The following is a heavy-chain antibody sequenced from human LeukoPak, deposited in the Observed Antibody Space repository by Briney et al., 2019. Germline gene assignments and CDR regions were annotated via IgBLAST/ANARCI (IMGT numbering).Heavy chain of an antibody. CDR2: IIPIFCTA. CDR3: ARPARSCSGGSCHTLYFDY. D-gene: IGHD2-15*01. CDR1: GCTFRSYA. V-gene: IGHV1-69*13. J-gene: IGHJ4*02. Sequence: SVNVSYKASGCTFRSYAILGVRQPPGQGLEWMERIIPIFCTAHYEQIFQGRITITGDDTTSTAYMELSSVRSEDTAVYYCARPARSCSGGSCHTLYFDYWGQGTLVTVSS.